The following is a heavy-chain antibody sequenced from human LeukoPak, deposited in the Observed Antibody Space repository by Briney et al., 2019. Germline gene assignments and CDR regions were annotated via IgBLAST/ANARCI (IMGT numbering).Heavy chain of an antibody. Sequence: PGGSLRLSCAASGFTFSSYEMNWVRQAPGKGLEWVAIIFSDGMRKYYADSVKGRFTISRDISRSTLYLEMNSLSAGDTGVYYCARASGPIKKNRFDQWGQGTLVTVSS. CDR3: ARASGPIKKNRFDQ. CDR1: GFTFSSYE. J-gene: IGHJ4*02. D-gene: IGHD1-26*01. CDR2: IFSDGMRK. V-gene: IGHV3-30*04.